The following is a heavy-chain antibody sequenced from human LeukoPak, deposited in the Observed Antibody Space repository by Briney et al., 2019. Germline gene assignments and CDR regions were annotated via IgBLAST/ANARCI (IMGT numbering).Heavy chain of an antibody. Sequence: SETLSLTCAVYGGSFSGYYWSWLRQPPGKGLEWIGEINHSGSTNYNPSLKSRVTISVDTSKNQFSLKLSSVTAADTAVYYCARASTGYSSSWANYYYYYYMDVWGKGTTVTVSS. CDR2: INHSGST. CDR3: ARASTGYSSSWANYYYYYYMDV. D-gene: IGHD6-13*01. J-gene: IGHJ6*03. CDR1: GGSFSGYY. V-gene: IGHV4-34*01.